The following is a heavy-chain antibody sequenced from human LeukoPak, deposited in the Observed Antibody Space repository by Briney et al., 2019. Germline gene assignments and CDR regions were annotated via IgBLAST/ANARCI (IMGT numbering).Heavy chain of an antibody. D-gene: IGHD6-13*01. Sequence: QTLSLTCAISGDSVSSNSAAWNWIRQSPSRGLEWLGRTYYRSRWYNDYAVSVKSRITINPDTSKNQFSLQLNSVTPEDTAVYYCARAPSRNYSSSWYIPSTRRRDYYYYMDVWGKGTTVTVSS. CDR1: GDSVSSNSAA. CDR3: ARAPSRNYSSSWYIPSTRRRDYYYYMDV. V-gene: IGHV6-1*01. CDR2: TYYRSRWYN. J-gene: IGHJ6*03.